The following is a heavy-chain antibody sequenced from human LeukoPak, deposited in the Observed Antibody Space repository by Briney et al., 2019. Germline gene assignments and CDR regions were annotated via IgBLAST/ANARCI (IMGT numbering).Heavy chain of an antibody. Sequence: ASVKVSCKASGYTCTSYYMHWVRQAPGQGLERMGIINPSGGSTSYAQKFQGRVTMTRDTSTSTVYMELSSLRSEDTAVYYCARDQKGGSYYNYFDYWGQGTLVTVSS. J-gene: IGHJ4*02. D-gene: IGHD1-26*01. V-gene: IGHV1-46*01. CDR2: INPSGGST. CDR1: GYTCTSYY. CDR3: ARDQKGGSYYNYFDY.